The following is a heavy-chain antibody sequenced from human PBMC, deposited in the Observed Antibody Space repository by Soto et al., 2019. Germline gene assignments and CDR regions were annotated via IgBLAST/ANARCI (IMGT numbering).Heavy chain of an antibody. D-gene: IGHD3-22*01. Sequence: ASVKVSCKASGYTFTGYYMHWVRQAPGQGLEWKGWINPNSGGTNYAQKFQGWVTMTRDTSISTAYMELSRLRSDDTAVYYCAREVLVVQWGTPLYYYGMDVWGEGTTVTVSS. CDR3: AREVLVVQWGTPLYYYGMDV. J-gene: IGHJ6*04. CDR1: GYTFTGYY. CDR2: INPNSGGT. V-gene: IGHV1-2*04.